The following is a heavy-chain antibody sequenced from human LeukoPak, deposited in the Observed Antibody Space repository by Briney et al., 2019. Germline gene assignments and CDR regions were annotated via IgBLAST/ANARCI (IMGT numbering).Heavy chain of an antibody. CDR1: GFTFSSYA. V-gene: IGHV3-30-3*01. D-gene: IGHD3-22*01. CDR2: LSYDGSNK. Sequence: GRSLRLSCAASGFTFSSYAMHWVRQAPGKGLEWVAVLSYDGSNKYYADSVKGRFTISRDNSKNTLYLQMNSLRAEDTAVYYCARVLSRGMSSGYYSPFDYWGQGTLVTVSS. J-gene: IGHJ4*02. CDR3: ARVLSRGMSSGYYSPFDY.